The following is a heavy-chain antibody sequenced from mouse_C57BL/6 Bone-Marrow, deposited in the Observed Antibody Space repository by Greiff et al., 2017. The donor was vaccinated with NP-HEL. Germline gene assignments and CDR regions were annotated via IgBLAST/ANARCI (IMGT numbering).Heavy chain of an antibody. J-gene: IGHJ3*01. Sequence: EVKLEESGTVLARPGASVKMSCKPSGYTFTSYWMHWVKQRPGQGLEWIGAIYPGNSDTSYNQKFKGKAKLTAVTSASTAYMELSSLTNEDSAVYYCTREGIYYGSTFAYWGQGTLVTVSA. CDR3: TREGIYYGSTFAY. V-gene: IGHV1-5*01. D-gene: IGHD1-1*01. CDR1: GYTFTSYW. CDR2: IYPGNSDT.